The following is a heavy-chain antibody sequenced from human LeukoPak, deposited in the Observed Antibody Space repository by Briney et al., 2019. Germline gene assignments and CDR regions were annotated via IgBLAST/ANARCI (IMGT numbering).Heavy chain of an antibody. CDR1: GFTVSGNS. D-gene: IGHD4/OR15-4a*01. CDR3: ARRAGAYSHPYDY. V-gene: IGHV3-53*01. J-gene: IGHJ4*02. Sequence: GGSLRLSCTVSGFTVSGNSMSWVRQAPGKGLEWVSFIYSDNTHYSDSVKGRFTISRDNSKNTLYPQMNSLRAEDAAVYYCARRAGAYSHPYDYWGQGTLVTVSS. CDR2: IYSDNT.